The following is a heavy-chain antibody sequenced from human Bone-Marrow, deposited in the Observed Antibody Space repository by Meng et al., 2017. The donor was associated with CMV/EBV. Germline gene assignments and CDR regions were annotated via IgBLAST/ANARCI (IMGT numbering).Heavy chain of an antibody. CDR3: ARQYDGFDPYYFDY. CDR1: GFTFSDYY. D-gene: IGHD5-12*01. J-gene: IGHJ4*02. V-gene: IGHV3-11*04. CDR2: ISGGGGTI. Sequence: GESLKISCAAFGFTFSDYYMTWIRQTPGKGLDWVSYISGGGGTIYYADSVEGRFTISRDNAKNSLYLQMNSLRAEDTALYFCARQYDGFDPYYFDYWGQGTPVTVSS.